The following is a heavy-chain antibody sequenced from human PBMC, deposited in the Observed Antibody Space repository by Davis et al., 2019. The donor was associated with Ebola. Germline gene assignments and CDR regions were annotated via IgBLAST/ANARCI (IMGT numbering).Heavy chain of an antibody. CDR1: GYSFTSYW. Sequence: GESLKISCKGSGYSFTSYWIGWVRQMPGKGLEWMGIIYPGYSDTRYSPSFQGQVTISANKSISTAYLQWSSLMASDTAMYYCARQASYGGNWGYYYYYGMDVWGQGTTVTVSS. J-gene: IGHJ6*02. D-gene: IGHD4-23*01. CDR3: ARQASYGGNWGYYYYYGMDV. V-gene: IGHV5-51*01. CDR2: IYPGYSDT.